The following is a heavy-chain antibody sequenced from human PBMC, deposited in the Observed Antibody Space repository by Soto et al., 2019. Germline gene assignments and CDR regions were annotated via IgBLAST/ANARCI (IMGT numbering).Heavy chain of an antibody. Sequence: PSETLSLTCAVSGYSISSGYYWGWLRQPPGKGLEWIGSIYHGGSTNYNPSLKSRVTISVDTSKNQFSLKLSSVTAADTAVYYCARVRYKNWFDPWGQGTLVTVSS. CDR2: IYHGGST. V-gene: IGHV4-38-2*01. CDR3: ARVRYKNWFDP. D-gene: IGHD1-1*01. CDR1: GYSISSGYY. J-gene: IGHJ5*02.